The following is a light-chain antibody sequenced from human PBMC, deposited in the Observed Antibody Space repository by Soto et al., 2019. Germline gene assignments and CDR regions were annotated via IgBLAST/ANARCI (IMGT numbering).Light chain of an antibody. V-gene: IGLV2-14*03. J-gene: IGLJ1*01. CDR1: SSDVGAYNY. CDR2: DVS. Sequence: PGQSITISCTGTSSDVGAYNYVSWYQQHPGTAPKLMLYDVSNRPSGVSNRFSGSKSGNTASLTISGLQAEDEADYYCSSFTSNTTLDVFGTGTKVTVL. CDR3: SSFTSNTTLDV.